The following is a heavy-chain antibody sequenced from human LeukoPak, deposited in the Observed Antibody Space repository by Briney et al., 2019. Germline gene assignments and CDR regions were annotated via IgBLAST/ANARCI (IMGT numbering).Heavy chain of an antibody. V-gene: IGHV1-8*01. Sequence: ASVKVSCKVSGYTLTELSMHWVRQAPGKGLEWMGWMNPNSGNTAYAQKFQGRVTMTRDTSISTAYMELSSLRSEDTAVYYSARINYGDYWYGMDVWGQGTTVTVSS. CDR2: MNPNSGNT. J-gene: IGHJ6*02. D-gene: IGHD4-17*01. CDR3: ARINYGDYWYGMDV. CDR1: GYTLTELS.